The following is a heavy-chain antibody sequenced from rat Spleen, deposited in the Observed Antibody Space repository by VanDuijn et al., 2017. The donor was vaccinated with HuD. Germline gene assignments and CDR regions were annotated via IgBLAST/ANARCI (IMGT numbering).Heavy chain of an antibody. Sequence: VQLQESGPGLVQPSQTLSLTCTVSGFSLTDNSVHWVRQPPGKGLEWMGGIWDDETTDYNPALKSRLSISRDTSKSQVFLRMDSLQTDDTAIYFCSCDGYYWGQGVMVTVSS. CDR1: GFSLTDNS. CDR3: SCDGYY. CDR2: IWDDETT. V-gene: IGHV2-1*01. D-gene: IGHD1-12*03. J-gene: IGHJ2*01.